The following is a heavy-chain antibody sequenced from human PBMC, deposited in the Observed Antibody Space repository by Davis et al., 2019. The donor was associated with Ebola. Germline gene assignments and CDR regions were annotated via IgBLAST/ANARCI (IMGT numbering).Heavy chain of an antibody. V-gene: IGHV3-11*01. CDR1: GFTFSDYY. D-gene: IGHD6-13*01. CDR2: ISSSSGSTI. CDR3: VGSPASSWPGIDY. Sequence: PGGSLRLSCAASGFTFSDYYMSWIRQAPGKGLEWLSYISSSSGSTIYYADSVKGRFTISRDNAKNSLYLQMNSLRAEDTAVYYCVGSPASSWPGIDYWGQGTLVTVSS. J-gene: IGHJ4*02.